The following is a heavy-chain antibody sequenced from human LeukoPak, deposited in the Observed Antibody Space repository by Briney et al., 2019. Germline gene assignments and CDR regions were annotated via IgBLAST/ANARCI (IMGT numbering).Heavy chain of an antibody. CDR2: ISSSSRDI. D-gene: IGHD1-26*01. V-gene: IGHV3-21*01. J-gene: IGHJ4*02. CDR1: GFTFSSYT. CDR3: VREAAATLFDY. Sequence: GGSLRLSCAASGFTFSSYTMNWVRQAPGRGLEWVAAISSSSRDIFYADSVKGRFTISRDNTQNSLSLQMNSLRAEDTAVYYCVREAAATLFDYWGQGTLVTVSS.